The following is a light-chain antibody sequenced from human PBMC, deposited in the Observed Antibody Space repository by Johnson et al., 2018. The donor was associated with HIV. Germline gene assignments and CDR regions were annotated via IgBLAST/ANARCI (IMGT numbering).Light chain of an antibody. V-gene: IGLV3-10*01. Sequence: LTQPPSVSVSPGQTARITCSGDALAKKYAYWYQQKSGQAPVLVIYEDSKRPSGIPDRFSGSKSGTSATLGITGLQTGDEADYYCGTWDTSLNAYVFGTGTKVTVL. CDR2: EDS. CDR1: ALAKKY. J-gene: IGLJ1*01. CDR3: GTWDTSLNAYV.